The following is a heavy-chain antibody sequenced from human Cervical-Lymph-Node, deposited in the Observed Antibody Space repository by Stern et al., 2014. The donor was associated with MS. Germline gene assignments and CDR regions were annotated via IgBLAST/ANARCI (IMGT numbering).Heavy chain of an antibody. CDR1: GGSVGSGSYD. CDR3: ARDKEDTNMAFRYFDN. J-gene: IGHJ4*02. CDR2: IYTTGST. D-gene: IGHD5-18*01. V-gene: IGHV4-61*02. Sequence: VQLVESGPGLVKPSQTLSLTCTVSGGSVGSGSYDWSWIRQPAGKGLEWIGRIYTTGSTYSNPSLKSRLSISIETSKNQFSLKLTSVTAADTAVYYCARDKEDTNMAFRYFDNWGQGTLVTVSS.